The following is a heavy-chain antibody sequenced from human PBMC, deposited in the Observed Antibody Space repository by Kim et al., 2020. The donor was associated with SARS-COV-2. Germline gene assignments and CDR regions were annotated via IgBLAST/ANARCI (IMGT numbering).Heavy chain of an antibody. J-gene: IGHJ4*02. CDR3: AKRRRGRYCSSTSCSEGIDY. CDR2: ISGSGGST. Sequence: GGSLRLSCAASGFTFSSYAMSWVRQAPGKGLEWVSAISGSGGSTYYADSVKGRFTISRDNSKNTLYLQMNSLRAEDTAVYYCAKRRRGRYCSSTSCSEGIDYWGQGTLVTVSS. V-gene: IGHV3-23*01. D-gene: IGHD2-2*01. CDR1: GFTFSSYA.